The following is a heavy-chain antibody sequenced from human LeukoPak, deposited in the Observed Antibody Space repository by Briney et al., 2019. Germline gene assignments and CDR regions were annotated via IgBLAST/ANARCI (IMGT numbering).Heavy chain of an antibody. CDR2: VYTGGTT. V-gene: IGHV3-53*01. Sequence: GGSLRLSCAVSGFTVSSNDMNWVRQAPGKGLEWVSVVYTGGTTSYADSVKGRFTISRDNSKNTVYLQMNSLRAEDTAVYYCARDIAADAYSFFDYWGQGTLVTVSS. CDR3: ARDIAADAYSFFDY. D-gene: IGHD5-24*01. CDR1: GFTVSSND. J-gene: IGHJ4*02.